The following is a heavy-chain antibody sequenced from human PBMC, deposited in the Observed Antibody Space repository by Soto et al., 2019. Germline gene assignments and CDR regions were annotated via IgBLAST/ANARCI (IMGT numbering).Heavy chain of an antibody. CDR3: ASVEKGITAYGMDV. CDR1: GGTFSSYT. D-gene: IGHD3-10*01. CDR2: IIPILGIA. V-gene: IGHV1-69*02. J-gene: IGHJ6*02. Sequence: QVQLVQSGAEVKKPGSSVKVSCKASGGTFSSYTISWVRQAPGQGLEWMGRIIPILGIANYAQKFQGRVTITAEKSTSTAYMELSSLRSEDTAVYYCASVEKGITAYGMDVWGQGTTVTVSS.